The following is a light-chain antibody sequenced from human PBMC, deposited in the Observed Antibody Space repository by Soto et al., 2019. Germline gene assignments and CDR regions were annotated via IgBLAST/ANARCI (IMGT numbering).Light chain of an antibody. CDR1: SSDIGGYNY. Sequence: QSVLTQPASVSGSPGQSITISCSGTSSDIGGYNYVSWYQQHPGKAPKLLIYEVSHRPSRVSNRFSDSKSGNTASLTISGLQTEDEADDYCSSYTSSTTLYVFGTGTKVTVL. CDR2: EVS. CDR3: SSYTSSTTLYV. J-gene: IGLJ1*01. V-gene: IGLV2-14*01.